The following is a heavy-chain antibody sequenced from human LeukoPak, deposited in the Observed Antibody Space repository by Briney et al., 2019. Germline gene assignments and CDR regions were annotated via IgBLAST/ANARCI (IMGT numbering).Heavy chain of an antibody. V-gene: IGHV4-4*02. J-gene: IGHJ4*01. Sequence: SETLSLTCAVSGGSISSSNWWSWVRQPPGKGLEWIGEIYHSGSTNYNPSLKSRVTVSVDTSKNQFSLKLSSVTAADTAVYYCARGDARGYSYGHFHFDHWATEPWSPSPQ. CDR1: GGSISSSNW. D-gene: IGHD5-18*01. CDR2: IYHSGST. CDR3: ARGDARGYSYGHFHFDH.